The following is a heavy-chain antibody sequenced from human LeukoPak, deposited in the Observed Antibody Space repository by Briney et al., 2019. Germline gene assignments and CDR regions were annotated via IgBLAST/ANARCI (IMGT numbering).Heavy chain of an antibody. V-gene: IGHV3-23*01. D-gene: IGHD3-10*01. CDR3: ARDSLGDPTYYFDY. J-gene: IGHJ4*02. CDR2: VSDSSDRT. CDR1: GFTFSNHA. Sequence: GGSLRLSCAASGFTFSNHAMAWVRQAPGKGLEWVSTVSDSSDRTYYADSVKGRFTISRDNSKNTLYLQMNSLRAEDTAVYYCARDSLGDPTYYFDYWGQGTLVTVSS.